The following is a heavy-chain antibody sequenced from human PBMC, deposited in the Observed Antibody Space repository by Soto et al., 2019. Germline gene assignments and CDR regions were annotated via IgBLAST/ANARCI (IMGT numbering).Heavy chain of an antibody. Sequence: PGGSLRLSCAASGFTFSSYGMHWVRQAPGKGLEWVAVISYDGSNKYYADSGKGRFTISRDNSKNTLYLQLNSLRAEDTAVYYCAKDLGYCSSTSCYSGAHWFDPWCQGTLVTVSS. V-gene: IGHV3-30*18. CDR1: GFTFSSYG. CDR2: ISYDGSNK. J-gene: IGHJ5*02. D-gene: IGHD2-2*01. CDR3: AKDLGYCSSTSCYSGAHWFDP.